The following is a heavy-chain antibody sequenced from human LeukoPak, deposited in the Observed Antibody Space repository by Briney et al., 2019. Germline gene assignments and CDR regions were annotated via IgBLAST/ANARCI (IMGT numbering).Heavy chain of an antibody. Sequence: SETLSLTCTVSGGSISSYYWSWIRQPAGKGLEWIGRIYTSGSTNYNPSLKSRVTMSVDTSKNQFSLKLSSVTAADTAVYYCASGTYYYDSSGYPLPPYYFDYWGQGTLVTVSS. D-gene: IGHD3-22*01. CDR3: ASGTYYYDSSGYPLPPYYFDY. V-gene: IGHV4-4*07. CDR2: IYTSGST. CDR1: GGSISSYY. J-gene: IGHJ4*02.